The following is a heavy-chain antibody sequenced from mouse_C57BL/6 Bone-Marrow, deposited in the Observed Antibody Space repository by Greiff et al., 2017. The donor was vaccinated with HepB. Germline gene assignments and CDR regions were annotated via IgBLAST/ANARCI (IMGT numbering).Heavy chain of an antibody. V-gene: IGHV3-6*01. J-gene: IGHJ2*01. D-gene: IGHD2-4*01. CDR3: ARRRLRRYFDY. CDR1: GYSITSGYY. Sequence: DVQLQESGPGLVKPSQSLSLTCSVTGYSITSGYYWNWIRQFPGNKLEWMGYISYDGSNNYNPSLKNRISITRDPSKNQFFLKLNSVTTEDTATYYCARRRLRRYFDYWGQGTTLTVSS. CDR2: ISYDGSN.